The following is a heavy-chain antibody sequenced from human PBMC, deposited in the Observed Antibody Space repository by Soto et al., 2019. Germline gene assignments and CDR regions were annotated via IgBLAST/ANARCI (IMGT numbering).Heavy chain of an antibody. Sequence: GGSLRLSCAASGFTFSSYWMTWVRQAPGKGLEWVANIKLDGSEKYYVDSVKGRFTISRDNSKNSLFLQMNSLRVEDTAVYYCAKDYIYYYYGMDAWGQGTAVTVSS. CDR3: AKDYIYYYYGMDA. V-gene: IGHV3-7*01. D-gene: IGHD4-4*01. CDR1: GFTFSSYW. J-gene: IGHJ6*02. CDR2: IKLDGSEK.